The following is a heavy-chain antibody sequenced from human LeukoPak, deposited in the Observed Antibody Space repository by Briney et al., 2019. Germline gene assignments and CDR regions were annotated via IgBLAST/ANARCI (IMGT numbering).Heavy chain of an antibody. V-gene: IGHV1-2*06. CDR2: INPNSGGT. Sequence: GASVKVSCKASGYTFTGYYMHWVRQAPGQGLEWMGRINPNSGGTNYAQKFQGRVTMTRDTSISTAYMELSRLRSDDTAVYYCARDRVVPAAIRGWFDPWGQGTLVTVSS. J-gene: IGHJ5*02. CDR3: ARDRVVPAAIRGWFDP. CDR1: GYTFTGYY. D-gene: IGHD2-2*02.